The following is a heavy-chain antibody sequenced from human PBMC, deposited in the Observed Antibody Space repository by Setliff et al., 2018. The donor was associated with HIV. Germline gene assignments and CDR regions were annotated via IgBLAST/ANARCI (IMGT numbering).Heavy chain of an antibody. D-gene: IGHD2-8*01. V-gene: IGHV1-69-2*01. CDR3: VLYSTGASRFDH. CDR2: IDPENDET. J-gene: IGHJ4*02. Sequence: ASVKVSCKASGYTFIDKYMHWVRQAPGKGLHWMGRIDPENDETKYSQKFQVRFTMTADRSTDTAYMELSGLRSEDTAIYYCVLYSTGASRFDHWGQGTLVTVS. CDR1: GYTFIDKY.